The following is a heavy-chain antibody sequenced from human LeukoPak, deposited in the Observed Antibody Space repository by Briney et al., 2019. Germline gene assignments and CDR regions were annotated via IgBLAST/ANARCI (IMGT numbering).Heavy chain of an antibody. Sequence: GGSLRLSCAASGFTFSSYWMHWVRQGPGKGLVWVSRINSDGSSTTYADSVKGRFTISRDNAKNTLYLQMHSLRAEDTAVYYCAAFYYDPAYWGQGTLVTVPS. CDR2: INSDGSST. J-gene: IGHJ4*02. CDR3: AAFYYDPAY. CDR1: GFTFSSYW. V-gene: IGHV3-74*01. D-gene: IGHD3-22*01.